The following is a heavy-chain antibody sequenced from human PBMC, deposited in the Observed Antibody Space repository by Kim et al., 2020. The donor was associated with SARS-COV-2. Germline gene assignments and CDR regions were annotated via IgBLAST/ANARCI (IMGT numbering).Heavy chain of an antibody. CDR1: GFTVSSNY. J-gene: IGHJ6*02. V-gene: IGHV3-53*01. Sequence: GGSLRLSYAASGFTVSSNYMSWVRQAPGKGLEWVSVIYSGGSTYYADSVKGRFTISSDNSKNTLYLQMNSLRAEDTAVYYCAGAMVRGVIITGGMDVWGQGTTVTVSS. D-gene: IGHD3-10*01. CDR3: AGAMVRGVIITGGMDV. CDR2: IYSGGST.